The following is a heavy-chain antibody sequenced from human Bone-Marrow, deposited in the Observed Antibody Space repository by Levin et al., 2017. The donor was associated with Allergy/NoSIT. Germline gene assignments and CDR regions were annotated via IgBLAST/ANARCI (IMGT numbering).Heavy chain of an antibody. V-gene: IGHV3-21*01. CDR1: GFPFSSYS. Sequence: PGGSLRLSCAASGFPFSSYSMHWFRQAPGTGLEWVASLSSGSTYILYADSLKGRFTISRDDANNSLFLQMHNLRVEDTAVYFCARGDASTIRAAPDYWGPGNLVSVSS. D-gene: IGHD5-24*01. CDR2: LSSGSTYI. J-gene: IGHJ4*02. CDR3: ARGDASTIRAAPDY.